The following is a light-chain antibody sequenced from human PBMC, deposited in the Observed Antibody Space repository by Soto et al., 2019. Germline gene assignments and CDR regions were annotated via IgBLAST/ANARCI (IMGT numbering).Light chain of an antibody. J-gene: IGKJ4*01. CDR2: ETF. CDR1: QSVRNY. Sequence: EIVLTQSPGTLSLSPGESATLSCSASQSVRNYLAWYQQKPGQAPRLLIYETFHRAIGIPARFSGSWSGTDFTLTISSLETEDFAVYYCQQRSNWSLTFGGGTKVESK. V-gene: IGKV3-11*01. CDR3: QQRSNWSLT.